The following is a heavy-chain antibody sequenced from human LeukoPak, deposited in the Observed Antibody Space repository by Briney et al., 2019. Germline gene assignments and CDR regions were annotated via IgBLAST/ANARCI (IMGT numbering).Heavy chain of an antibody. CDR3: ARAVGFLEWTGHNWFDP. Sequence: ASVKVSCKASGYTFTTFGISWVRQAPGQGLEWMGWISAYNGNTNYAQKFQGGVTMTTDTSTSTAYMELRSLRSDDTAVYYCARAVGFLEWTGHNWFDPWGQGTLVTVSS. CDR1: GYTFTTFG. V-gene: IGHV1-18*01. CDR2: ISAYNGNT. D-gene: IGHD3-3*01. J-gene: IGHJ5*02.